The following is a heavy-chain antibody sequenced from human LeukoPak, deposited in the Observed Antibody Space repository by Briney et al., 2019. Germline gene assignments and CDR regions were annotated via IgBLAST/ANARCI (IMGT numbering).Heavy chain of an antibody. Sequence: GGSLRLSCAASGFTFSNYGIHWVRQAPGKGLEWVSIISFDGSNKYYADSVKGRFTISRDNSKNTLYLQMNSLRAEDTAVYYCAKDRVVYNWNYAYYFDDWGQGTLVTVSS. CDR1: GFTFSNYG. V-gene: IGHV3-30*18. D-gene: IGHD1-7*01. CDR3: AKDRVVYNWNYAYYFDD. J-gene: IGHJ4*02. CDR2: ISFDGSNK.